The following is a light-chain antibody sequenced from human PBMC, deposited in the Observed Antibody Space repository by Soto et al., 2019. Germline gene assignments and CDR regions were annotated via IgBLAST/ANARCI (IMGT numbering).Light chain of an antibody. CDR1: SSNIGAGYD. J-gene: IGLJ2*01. Sequence: QPVLTQPPSVSGAPGLRVTISCTGSSSNIGAGYDVQWYQQLPGTAPKLLIYSNSIRPSGVPDRFSGSKSGTSASLAITGLQAEDEADYYCQSYDSSLSKVFGGGTKLTVL. CDR2: SNS. V-gene: IGLV1-40*01. CDR3: QSYDSSLSKV.